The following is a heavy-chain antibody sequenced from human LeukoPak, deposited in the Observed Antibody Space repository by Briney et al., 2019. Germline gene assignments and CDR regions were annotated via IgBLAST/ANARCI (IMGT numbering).Heavy chain of an antibody. J-gene: IGHJ4*02. V-gene: IGHV4-34*01. Sequence: SETLSLTCAVYGGSFSGYYWSWIRQPPGKGLEWIGEINHSGSTNYNPSLKSRVTISVDTSKSQFSLKLSSVTAADTAVYYCARGRGGKYKWGQGTLVTVSS. CDR2: INHSGST. CDR3: ARGRGGKYK. CDR1: GGSFSGYY. D-gene: IGHD4-23*01.